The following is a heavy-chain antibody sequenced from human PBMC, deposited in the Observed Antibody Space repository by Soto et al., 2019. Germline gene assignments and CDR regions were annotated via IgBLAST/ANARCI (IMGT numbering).Heavy chain of an antibody. CDR3: AKGGRYFDWLSNFYYFDY. V-gene: IGHV3-23*01. Sequence: GRSLRLSCAASGFTFSSYAMSWVRQAPGKGLEWVSAISGSGGSTYYADSVKGRFTISRDNSKNTLYLQMNSLRAEDTAVYYCAKGGRYFDWLSNFYYFDYWGQGTLVTVSS. J-gene: IGHJ4*02. CDR2: ISGSGGST. D-gene: IGHD3-9*01. CDR1: GFTFSSYA.